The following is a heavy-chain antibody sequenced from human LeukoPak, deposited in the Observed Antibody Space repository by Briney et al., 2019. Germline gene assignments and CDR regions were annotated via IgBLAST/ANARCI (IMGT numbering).Heavy chain of an antibody. V-gene: IGHV4-59*01. J-gene: IGHJ4*02. CDR2: IYYSGST. CDR1: GGSISTYY. CDR3: ARGGTYSSGWYGY. D-gene: IGHD6-19*01. Sequence: SETLSLTCTVSGGSISTYYWSWIRQPPGEGLEWIGYIYYSGSTNYNPSLKSRVTISVDTSKNQFPLKLSSVTAADTAVYYCARGGTYSSGWYGYWGQGTLVTVSS.